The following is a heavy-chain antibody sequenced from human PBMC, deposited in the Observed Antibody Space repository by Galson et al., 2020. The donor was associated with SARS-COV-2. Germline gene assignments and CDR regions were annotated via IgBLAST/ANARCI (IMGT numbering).Heavy chain of an antibody. Sequence: ASVKVSCKASGYTFTGYYMHWVRQAPGQGLEWMGWINPNSGGTNYAQKFQGWVTMTRDTSISTAYMELSRLRSDDTAVYYCARVGSTYYYGSGSYHPYYFDYWGQGTLVTVSS. V-gene: IGHV1-2*04. D-gene: IGHD3-10*01. CDR1: GYTFTGYY. J-gene: IGHJ4*02. CDR3: ARVGSTYYYGSGSYHPYYFDY. CDR2: INPNSGGT.